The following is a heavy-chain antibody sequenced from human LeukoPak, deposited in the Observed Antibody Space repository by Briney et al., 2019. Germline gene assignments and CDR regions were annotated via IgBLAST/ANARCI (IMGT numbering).Heavy chain of an antibody. CDR1: GFTVSSNY. CDR2: IYSGGST. J-gene: IGHJ4*02. Sequence: GGSLRLSCAASGFTVSSNYMSWVRQAPGKGLEWVSVIYSGGSTYYADSVKGRFTISRDNSKNTLYLQMNSLRAEDTAVYYCARDRVRGGDPYYFDYWGQGTLVTVSS. CDR3: ARDRVRGGDPYYFDY. V-gene: IGHV3-66*01. D-gene: IGHD3-10*01.